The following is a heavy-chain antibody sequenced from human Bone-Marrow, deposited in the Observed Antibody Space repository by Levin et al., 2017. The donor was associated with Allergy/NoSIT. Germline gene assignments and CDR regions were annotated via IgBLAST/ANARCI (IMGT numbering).Heavy chain of an antibody. Sequence: ETLSLTCAASGILFSSYDMNWVRQAPGKGLEWVSSISAGGNYIYYADSVKVRFTISRDNAKNSLFLQMNSLRAEDTAVYYCASWAMYHYDRSAFDYFYYAMDVWGQGTTVTVSS. D-gene: IGHD3-22*01. CDR3: ASWAMYHYDRSAFDYFYYAMDV. V-gene: IGHV3-21*01. CDR2: ISAGGNYI. J-gene: IGHJ6*02. CDR1: GILFSSYD.